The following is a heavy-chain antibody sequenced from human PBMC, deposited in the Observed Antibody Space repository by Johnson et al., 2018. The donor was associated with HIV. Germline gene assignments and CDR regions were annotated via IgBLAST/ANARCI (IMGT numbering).Heavy chain of an antibody. V-gene: IGHV3-23*04. CDR1: GFTFSSYA. J-gene: IGHJ3*02. CDR3: ARGTGGFYSSSFGNAFDI. CDR2: ISGSGGST. D-gene: IGHD6-6*01. Sequence: EVQLVESGGGVVQPGRSLRLSCAASGFTFSSYAMSWVRQAPGKGLEWVSSISGSGGSTYYADSVKGRFTISRDNSKNTLYLQMNSLRGEDTAVYYCARGTGGFYSSSFGNAFDIWGQGTMVTVS.